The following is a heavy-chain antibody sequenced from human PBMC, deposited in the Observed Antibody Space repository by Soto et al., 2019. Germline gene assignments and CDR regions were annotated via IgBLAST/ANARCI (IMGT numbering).Heavy chain of an antibody. V-gene: IGHV4-59*01. Sequence: SETLSLTCTFSCGSIISYYWSWIRQPPGKGLEWIGYIYYSGSTNYNPSLKSRVTISVDTSKNQFSLKLSSVTAADTAVYYCAREFPGVVVDDAFDIWGQGTMVTVSS. CDR1: CGSIISYY. CDR2: IYYSGST. D-gene: IGHD3-22*01. CDR3: AREFPGVVVDDAFDI. J-gene: IGHJ3*02.